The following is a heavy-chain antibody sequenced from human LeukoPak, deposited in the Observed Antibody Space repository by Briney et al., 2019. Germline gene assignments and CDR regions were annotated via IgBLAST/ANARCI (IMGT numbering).Heavy chain of an antibody. J-gene: IGHJ4*02. CDR1: GYTFTNYY. CDR3: ARERRAWGEDF. D-gene: IGHD3-16*01. Sequence: ASVKISCKASGYTFTNYYIHWARQAPGQGLEWVGLINPNGGNTGYAQRFQGRVTVTTDTSTSTVFMELNSLQSEDTAVYYCARERRAWGEDFWGQGTLVTVSS. CDR2: INPNGGNT. V-gene: IGHV1-46*01.